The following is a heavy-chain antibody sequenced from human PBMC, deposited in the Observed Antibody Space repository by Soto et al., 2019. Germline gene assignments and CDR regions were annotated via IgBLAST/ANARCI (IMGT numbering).Heavy chain of an antibody. V-gene: IGHV3-30*18. CDR3: AKELTPGGAYCGGDCYDAFDI. J-gene: IGHJ3*02. Sequence: GGSLRLSCAASGFTFSSYGMHWVRQAPGKGLEWVAVISYDGSNKYYADSVKGRFTISRDNSKNTLYLQMNSLRAEDTAVYYCAKELTPGGAYCGGDCYDAFDIWGQGTMVTVSS. CDR1: GFTFSSYG. CDR2: ISYDGSNK. D-gene: IGHD2-21*02.